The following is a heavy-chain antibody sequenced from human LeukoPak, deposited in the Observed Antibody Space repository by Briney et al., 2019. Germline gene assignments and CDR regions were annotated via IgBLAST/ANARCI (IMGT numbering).Heavy chain of an antibody. V-gene: IGHV3-66*04. CDR3: ARLKTTSDSDWFDA. CDR2: LYDVGTT. CDR1: GFTFSTYA. Sequence: GGSLRLSCAASGFTFSTYAMIWVRQAPGKGLEWVSVLYDVGTTYYAESVKGRVTISRDNTKNTLYLQMNGLRVEDTADYCARLKTTSDSDWFDAWGQGTLVTVSS. D-gene: IGHD1-1*01. J-gene: IGHJ5*02.